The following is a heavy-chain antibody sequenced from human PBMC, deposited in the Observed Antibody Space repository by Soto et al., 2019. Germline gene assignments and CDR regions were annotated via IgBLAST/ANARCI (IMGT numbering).Heavy chain of an antibody. CDR2: INPKSGGT. D-gene: IGHD1-26*01. Sequence: QVQLVQSGAEVKKPGASVNVSCKASGYTFTVYYMHWVRQAPGQGLEWMGWINPKSGGTMYPQKFQGRVTMTWDTSISTASMALTRVRSDDTAVYYCARDLAKGGGSAGFDYWGQGTLVTVSS. V-gene: IGHV1-2*02. CDR1: GYTFTVYY. J-gene: IGHJ4*02. CDR3: ARDLAKGGGSAGFDY.